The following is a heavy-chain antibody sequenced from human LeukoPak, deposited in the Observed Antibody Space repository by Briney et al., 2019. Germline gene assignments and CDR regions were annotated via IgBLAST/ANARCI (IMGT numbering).Heavy chain of an antibody. J-gene: IGHJ5*02. CDR1: GYTFNTYY. CDR2: INPSGGGA. CDR3: ARGATTAGSLNWFDL. Sequence: VASVKVSCKASGYTFNTYYMYWVRQAPGQGLAWMGIINPSGGGASYAQKFQGRVTMTRDTSTSTVYMELRSLTSEDTAVYYCARGATTAGSLNWFDLWGQGTLVTVSS. D-gene: IGHD6-13*01. V-gene: IGHV1-46*02.